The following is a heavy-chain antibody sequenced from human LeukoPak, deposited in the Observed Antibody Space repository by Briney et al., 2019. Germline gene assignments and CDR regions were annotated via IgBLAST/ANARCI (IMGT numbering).Heavy chain of an antibody. V-gene: IGHV3-23*01. CDR3: AKDPVDSSSWTVYDY. CDR1: GFTFSSYA. J-gene: IGHJ4*02. D-gene: IGHD6-13*01. CDR2: ISGSGGST. Sequence: PEGSLRLSCAASGFTFSSYAMSWVRQAPGKGLDWVSAISGSGGSTYYADSVKGRFTIPRDNSKNTLYLQMNSLRAEDTAVYYCAKDPVDSSSWTVYDYWGQGTLVTVSS.